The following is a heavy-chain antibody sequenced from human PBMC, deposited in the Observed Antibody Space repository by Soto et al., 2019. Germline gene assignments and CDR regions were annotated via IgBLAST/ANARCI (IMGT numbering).Heavy chain of an antibody. Sequence: GGSLRLSCAASGFTLSSHGMQWVRQAPGKGLEWVAVVSYDGGTKYYADSVKGLFTISRDNSKNTLYLQMNSLRAEDTAVYYCVKEFWVAGPSSASSIDFWGQGTLVTVSS. CDR3: VKEFWVAGPSSASSIDF. D-gene: IGHD2-2*01. CDR2: VSYDGGTK. V-gene: IGHV3-30*18. CDR1: GFTLSSHG. J-gene: IGHJ4*02.